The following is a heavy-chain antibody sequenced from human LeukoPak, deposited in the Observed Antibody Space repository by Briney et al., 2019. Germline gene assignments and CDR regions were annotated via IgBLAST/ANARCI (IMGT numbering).Heavy chain of an antibody. Sequence: PGGSLRLSCAASGFTFSDYGMHWVRQAPGKGLEWVAVMSSDGSIKYYADSVKGRFTISRDNSKNTLYLQMNSLRPEDTAVYYCARVNRYYYGSGSQIHDAFDIWGQGTMVTVSS. V-gene: IGHV3-30*03. D-gene: IGHD3-10*01. CDR3: ARVNRYYYGSGSQIHDAFDI. CDR2: MSSDGSIK. J-gene: IGHJ3*02. CDR1: GFTFSDYG.